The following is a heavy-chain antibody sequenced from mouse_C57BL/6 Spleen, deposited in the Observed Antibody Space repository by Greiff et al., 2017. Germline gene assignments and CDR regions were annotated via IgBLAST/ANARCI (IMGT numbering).Heavy chain of an antibody. D-gene: IGHD4-1*01. CDR3: ARRANWFDY. CDR2: IYPSDSET. J-gene: IGHJ2*01. Sequence: VQLQQPGAELVRPGSSVKLSCKASGYTFTSYWLDWVKQRPGQGLEWIGNIYPSDSETHYNQKFKDKATLTVDKSSSTAYMQLSSLTSEDSAVYYCARRANWFDYWGQGTTLTVSS. V-gene: IGHV1-61*01. CDR1: GYTFTSYW.